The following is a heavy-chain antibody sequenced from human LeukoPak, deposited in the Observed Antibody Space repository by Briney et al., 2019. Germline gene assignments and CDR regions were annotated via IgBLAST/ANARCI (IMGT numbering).Heavy chain of an antibody. V-gene: IGHV3-74*01. CDR1: GFTLSSYA. CDR2: INSDESST. Sequence: GGSLRLSCAASGFTLSSYAMSWVRQAPGKGLVWVSRINSDESSTNYADSVKGRFTISRDNAKNTLSLQMNSLRAEDTAVYYCARIRGGTYYFDYWGQGTLVTVSS. CDR3: ARIRGGTYYFDY. J-gene: IGHJ4*02. D-gene: IGHD2-15*01.